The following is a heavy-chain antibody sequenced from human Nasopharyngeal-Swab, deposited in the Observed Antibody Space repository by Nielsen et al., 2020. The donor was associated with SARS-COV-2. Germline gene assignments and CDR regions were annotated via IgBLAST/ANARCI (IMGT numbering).Heavy chain of an antibody. V-gene: IGHV4-34*01. Sequence: SQTLSLTFALYGCSFSVYYWIWIRQLPGKVLEWIGEINHSGSTNYNPSLKSRVTISVDTSKTQFSLKLSSVTAADTAVYYCARKRRERRSSGWYYLGSYYMDVWGKWTTVTVS. CDR2: INHSGST. D-gene: IGHD6-19*01. J-gene: IGHJ6*03. CDR3: ARKRRERRSSGWYYLGSYYMDV. CDR1: GCSFSVYY.